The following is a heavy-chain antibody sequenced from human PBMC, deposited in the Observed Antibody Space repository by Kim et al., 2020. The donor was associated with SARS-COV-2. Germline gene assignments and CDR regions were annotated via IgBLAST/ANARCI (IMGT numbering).Heavy chain of an antibody. V-gene: IGHV1-2*06. CDR1: GYTFTGYY. CDR3: GIVGITIFGVVASFDY. J-gene: IGHJ4*02. D-gene: IGHD3-3*01. CDR2: INPNSGGT. Sequence: ASVKVSCKASGYTFTGYYMHWVRQAPGQGLEWMGRINPNSGGTNYAQKFQGRVTMTRDTSISTAYMELSRLRSDDTAVYYCGIVGITIFGVVASFDYWGQGTLVTVSS.